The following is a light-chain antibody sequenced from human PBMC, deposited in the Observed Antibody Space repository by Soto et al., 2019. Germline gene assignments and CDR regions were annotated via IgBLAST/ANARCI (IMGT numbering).Light chain of an antibody. CDR3: GAWDTSLSGGI. CDR2: EDN. V-gene: IGLV1-51*02. Sequence: QSVLTQPPSVSAAPGQKVTISCSGSSSNIGIDYVSWYQQLPGTAPKHLIYEDNNRPSGIPARFSGSKSGRSATLDITALQTGDEADYYCGAWDTSLSGGIFGGGTKLTVL. CDR1: SSNIGIDY. J-gene: IGLJ2*01.